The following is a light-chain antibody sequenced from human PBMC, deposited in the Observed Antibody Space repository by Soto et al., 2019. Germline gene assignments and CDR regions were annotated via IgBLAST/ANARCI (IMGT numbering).Light chain of an antibody. CDR3: SSYTSSSTPV. V-gene: IGLV2-14*02. CDR2: EGS. CDR1: SSDVGSYNL. Sequence: QSVLTQPASVSGSPGQSITISCTGTSSDVGSYNLVSWYQQHPGKAPKFMIYEGSKRPSGVSNRFSGSKSDNTASLTISGLQAEDEGDYYCSSYTSSSTPVFGTGTKVTVL. J-gene: IGLJ1*01.